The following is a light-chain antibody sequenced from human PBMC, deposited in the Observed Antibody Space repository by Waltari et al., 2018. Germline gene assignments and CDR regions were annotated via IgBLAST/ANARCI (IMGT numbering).Light chain of an antibody. CDR1: SSDAGSYNY. CDR2: DVS. V-gene: IGLV2-11*01. Sequence: QSALTQPRSVSGSPGQSVTISCTGTSSDAGSYNYFSWYQQHPGKAPKLMIYDVSTRPSGVPARFSGSKSANTASLTISGLQADDEADYYCCSYAGSYTVVFGGGTKLTVL. CDR3: CSYAGSYTVV. J-gene: IGLJ3*02.